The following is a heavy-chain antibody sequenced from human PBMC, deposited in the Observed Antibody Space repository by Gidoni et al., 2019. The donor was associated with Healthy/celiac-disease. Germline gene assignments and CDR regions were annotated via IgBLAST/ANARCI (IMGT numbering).Heavy chain of an antibody. V-gene: IGHV3-48*03. CDR2: ISSSGSTI. D-gene: IGHD6-19*01. CDR3: AREVGQWLVRGDYFDY. CDR1: GFTFSSYE. J-gene: IGHJ4*02. Sequence: EVQLVESGGGLVQPGGSLRLSCAASGFTFSSYEMNWVRQAPGKGLEWVSYISSSGSTIYYADSVKGRFTISRDNAKNSLYLQMNSLRAEDTAVYYCAREVGQWLVRGDYFDYWGQGTLVTVSS.